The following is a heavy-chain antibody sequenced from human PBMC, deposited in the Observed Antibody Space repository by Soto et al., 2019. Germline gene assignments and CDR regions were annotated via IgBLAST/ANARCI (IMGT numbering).Heavy chain of an antibody. J-gene: IGHJ3*01. D-gene: IGHD5-18*01. CDR3: ARDIQSVGPRANDAFDV. V-gene: IGHV1-3*01. Sequence: QVQLVQSGAELKKPGASVNIYCTASGFTFSDNLITWVRQVPGQGLAWMGWLNPDTGNTRYSETFQGRVTISRHPSASIASLELSGLENEDTALYFCARDIQSVGPRANDAFDVWGQGTMITVSS. CDR1: GFTFSDNL. CDR2: LNPDTGNT.